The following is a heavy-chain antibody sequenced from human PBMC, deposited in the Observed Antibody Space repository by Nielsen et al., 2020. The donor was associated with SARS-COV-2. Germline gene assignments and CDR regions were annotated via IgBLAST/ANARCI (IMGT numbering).Heavy chain of an antibody. CDR2: ITSKIDGGTT. Sequence: GGSLRLSCVASGFTFSKAWMSWVRQAPGKGLEWVGRITSKIDGGTTDYAAPVKDRFTISRADSKNTVYLDMSSLRTEDTAVYYCATARYCSRTSCSAGTDMFDPWGQGTQVIVSS. J-gene: IGHJ5*02. CDR3: ATARYCSRTSCSAGTDMFDP. D-gene: IGHD2-2*01. V-gene: IGHV3-15*01. CDR1: GFTFSKAW.